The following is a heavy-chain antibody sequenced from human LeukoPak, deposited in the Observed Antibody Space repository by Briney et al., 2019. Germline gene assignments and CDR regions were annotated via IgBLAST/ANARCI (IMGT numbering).Heavy chain of an antibody. CDR1: GFSVGNNY. Sequence: GGSLRLSCAASGFSVGNNYMTWVRQCPGKGLEWVSVIYSGGNTDYADSVKGRFTISNDNCKITMYLLMNSLEADDTAVYYCARSIYGSGSFYAFDIWGQGTMVTVSS. CDR3: ARSIYGSGSFYAFDI. V-gene: IGHV3-53*01. CDR2: IYSGGNT. J-gene: IGHJ3*02. D-gene: IGHD3-10*01.